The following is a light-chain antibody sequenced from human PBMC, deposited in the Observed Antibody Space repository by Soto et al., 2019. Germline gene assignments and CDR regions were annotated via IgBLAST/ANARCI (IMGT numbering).Light chain of an antibody. Sequence: DIQLTQSPSFLSASVGDRVTITCRASQGISSYLAWYQQKPGKAPKLLIYAASTLQSGVTSRFSGSGSGTEFTLTISSLQPEDFATYYCQQLNSYPPLFGFGPGTKVDIK. V-gene: IGKV1-9*01. J-gene: IGKJ3*01. CDR1: QGISSY. CDR3: QQLNSYPPLFG. CDR2: AAS.